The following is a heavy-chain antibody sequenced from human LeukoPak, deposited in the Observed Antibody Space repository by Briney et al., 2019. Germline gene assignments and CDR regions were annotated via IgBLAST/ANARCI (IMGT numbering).Heavy chain of an antibody. CDR2: INHSGST. J-gene: IGHJ4*02. CDR3: ARGGEVTAFDY. D-gene: IGHD2-21*02. V-gene: IGHV4-39*07. Sequence: SETLSLTCTVSGGSISSSSYYWGWIRQPPGKGLEWIGEINHSGSTNYNPSLKSRVTISVDTSKNQFSLKLSSVTAADTAVYYCARGGEVTAFDYWGQGTLVTVSS. CDR1: GGSISSSSYY.